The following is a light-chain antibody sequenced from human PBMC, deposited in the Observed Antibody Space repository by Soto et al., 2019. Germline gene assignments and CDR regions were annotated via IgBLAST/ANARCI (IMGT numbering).Light chain of an antibody. CDR2: EGS. CDR3: SSYAGAVV. J-gene: IGLJ2*01. CDR1: SSGVENYNL. Sequence: QSALTQPASVSGSPGQSITLSCTRTSSGVENYNLVSWYQHRPGKAPKLIIYEGSQRPSGVSDRFSGSKSGNTASLTISGLRPEDEDDYYCSSYAGAVVFGGGTKVTVL. V-gene: IGLV2-23*01.